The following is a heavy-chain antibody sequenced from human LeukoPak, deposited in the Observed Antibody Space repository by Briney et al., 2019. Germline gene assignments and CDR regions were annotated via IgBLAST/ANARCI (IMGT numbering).Heavy chain of an antibody. Sequence: GRSPRLSCAASGFTFSSYGMHWVRQAPGKGLEWVAVISYDGSNKYYADSVKGRFTISRDNSKNTLYLQMNSLRAEDTAVYYCAKDSGVVRGVFEYWGQGTLVTVSS. CDR3: AKDSGVVRGVFEY. CDR2: ISYDGSNK. J-gene: IGHJ4*02. V-gene: IGHV3-30*18. CDR1: GFTFSSYG. D-gene: IGHD3-10*01.